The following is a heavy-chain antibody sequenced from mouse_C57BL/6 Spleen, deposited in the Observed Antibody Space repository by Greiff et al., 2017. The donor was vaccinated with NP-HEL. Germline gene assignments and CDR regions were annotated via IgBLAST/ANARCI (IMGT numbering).Heavy chain of an antibody. J-gene: IGHJ4*01. Sequence: QVQLQQPGAELVKPGASVKMSCKASGYTFTSYWITWVKQRPGQGLEWIGDIYPGSGSTNYNEKFKSKATLTVDTSSSTAYMQISSLTSEDSAVYYCARFYYGSSFYAMDYWGQGTSVTVSS. D-gene: IGHD1-1*01. V-gene: IGHV1-55*01. CDR3: ARFYYGSSFYAMDY. CDR2: IYPGSGST. CDR1: GYTFTSYW.